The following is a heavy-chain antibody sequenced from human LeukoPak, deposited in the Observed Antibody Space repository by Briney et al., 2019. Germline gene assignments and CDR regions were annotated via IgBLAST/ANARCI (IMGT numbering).Heavy chain of an antibody. V-gene: IGHV3-23*01. CDR3: AKYVCGGDCYDYFDC. Sequence: GGSLRLSCAASGFTFSNYAMSCVRQAPGKGLEWVSGIRSSGHNTYYEDSVKGRFTISRDNSKNMLYLQMNSLRAEDTAVYYCAKYVCGGDCYDYFDCWGQGTLVTVSS. D-gene: IGHD2-21*02. J-gene: IGHJ4*02. CDR1: GFTFSNYA. CDR2: IRSSGHNT.